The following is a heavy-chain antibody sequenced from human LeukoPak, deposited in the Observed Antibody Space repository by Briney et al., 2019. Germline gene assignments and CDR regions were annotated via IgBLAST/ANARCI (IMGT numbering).Heavy chain of an antibody. CDR1: GFTFSTYA. J-gene: IGHJ4*02. D-gene: IGHD6-19*01. CDR2: VKEDGSEK. CDR3: TREYRSGWYDC. V-gene: IGHV3-7*01. Sequence: GGSLRLSCAASGFTFSTYAMSWVRQAPGKGLEWVANVKEDGSEKNYVDSVKGRFVISRDNAKNSLYLQMNSLRAEDTAVYYCTREYRSGWYDCWGQGTLVTVSS.